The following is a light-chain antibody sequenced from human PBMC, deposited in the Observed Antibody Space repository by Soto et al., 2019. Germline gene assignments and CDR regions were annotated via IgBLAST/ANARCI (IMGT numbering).Light chain of an antibody. Sequence: DIKLNKSPYSLSASVGDSVPLTSRASQSISSYLNWYQQKPGKAPKLLIYAASSLQSGVPSRFSGSGSGTDFTLTISSLQPEDFATYFCKQSSAFPLTFGGGTKVDIK. CDR1: QSISSY. J-gene: IGKJ4*01. V-gene: IGKV1-39*01. CDR2: AAS. CDR3: KQSSAFPLT.